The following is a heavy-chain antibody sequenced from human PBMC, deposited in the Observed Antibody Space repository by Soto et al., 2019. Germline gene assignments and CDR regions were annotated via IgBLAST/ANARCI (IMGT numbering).Heavy chain of an antibody. CDR1: GGTFSSYA. CDR2: IIPIFGTA. D-gene: IGHD3-10*01. CDR3: ARPYGSGSYYSPTAYGMDV. J-gene: IGHJ6*02. V-gene: IGHV1-69*06. Sequence: SVKVSRKASGGTFSSYAISWVRQAPGQGLEWMGGIIPIFGTANYAQKFQGRVTITADKSTSTAYMELSSLRSEDTAVYYCARPYGSGSYYSPTAYGMDVWGQGTTVTVSS.